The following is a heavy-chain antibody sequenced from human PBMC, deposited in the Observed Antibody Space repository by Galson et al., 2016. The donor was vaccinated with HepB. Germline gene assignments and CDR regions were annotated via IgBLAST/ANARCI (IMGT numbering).Heavy chain of an antibody. CDR2: IRAGGGSS. J-gene: IGHJ5*02. V-gene: IGHV3-23*01. CDR1: GFTFSIYT. Sequence: SLRLSCAVSGFTFSIYTMNWVRQAPGKGLEWVSSIRAGGGSSHYADSVKGRFTTSRDNSKNTLSLEMNSLRAEDTAVYYCARDIGPVGQGTLVTVSS. CDR3: ARDIGP.